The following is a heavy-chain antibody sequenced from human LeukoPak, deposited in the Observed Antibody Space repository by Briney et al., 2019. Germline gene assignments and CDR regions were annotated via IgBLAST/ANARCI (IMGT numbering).Heavy chain of an antibody. D-gene: IGHD5-12*01. Sequence: PSETLSLTCTVSGGSISNYYWSWIRQPPGKELEWIGYIFYSGNTNYNPSLKSRLTISVDTSKNQFSLKLSFVTAADTAVYYCARHGATHYYYYYMDVWGKGTTVTVSS. J-gene: IGHJ6*03. CDR2: IFYSGNT. CDR3: ARHGATHYYYYYMDV. CDR1: GGSISNYY. V-gene: IGHV4-59*08.